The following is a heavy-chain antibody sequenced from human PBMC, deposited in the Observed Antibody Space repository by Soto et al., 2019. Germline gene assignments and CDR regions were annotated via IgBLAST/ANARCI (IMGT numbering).Heavy chain of an antibody. D-gene: IGHD4-4*01. CDR3: ASSYSNYALTDYYYYGMDV. Sequence: ASVKVSCKASGYTFTSYAMHWVRQAPGQRLEWMGWINAGNGNTKYSQKFQGRVTITRDTSASTAHMELSSLRSEDTAVYYCASSYSNYALTDYYYYGMDVWGQGTTVTVSS. J-gene: IGHJ6*02. CDR1: GYTFTSYA. CDR2: INAGNGNT. V-gene: IGHV1-3*01.